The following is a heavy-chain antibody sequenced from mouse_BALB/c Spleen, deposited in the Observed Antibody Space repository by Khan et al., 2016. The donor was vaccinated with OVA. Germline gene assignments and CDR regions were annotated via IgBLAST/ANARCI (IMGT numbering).Heavy chain of an antibody. D-gene: IGHD1-2*01. V-gene: IGHV1-77*01. Sequence: VQLQESGAELARPGASVKLSCKASGYSFTDYYINWVKQRTGQGLEWIGEISPGSGDTYYNEKFKGKATLTADKSPSPAYMQLSSLTSEASAVYFCARRNYFGYTFAYWGQGTLVTVSA. CDR3: ARRNYFGYTFAY. CDR1: GYSFTDYY. J-gene: IGHJ3*01. CDR2: ISPGSGDT.